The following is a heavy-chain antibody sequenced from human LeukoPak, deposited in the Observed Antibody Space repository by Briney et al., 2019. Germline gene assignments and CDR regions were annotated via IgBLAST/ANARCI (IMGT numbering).Heavy chain of an antibody. CDR1: GFTFSSYG. V-gene: IGHV3-30*18. CDR3: AKILVTGPGTDY. D-gene: IGHD3-9*01. Sequence: ERSLRLSCAASGFTFSSYGMHWVRQAPGKGLEWVAVISYDGSNKYYADSVKGRFTISRDNSKNTLYLQMNSLRAEDTAVYYCAKILVTGPGTDYWGQGTLVTVSS. CDR2: ISYDGSNK. J-gene: IGHJ4*02.